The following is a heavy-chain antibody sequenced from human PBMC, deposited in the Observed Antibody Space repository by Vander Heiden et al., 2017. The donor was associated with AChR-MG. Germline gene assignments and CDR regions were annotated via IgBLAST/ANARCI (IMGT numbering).Heavy chain of an antibody. CDR3: ATTQPGKQLTDYYYGMDV. Sequence: QVQLVQSGAEVKKPGASVKVSCKASGYTFTGYYMHWVRQAPGQGLEWMGWINPNSGGTNYAQKFQGRVTMTRDTSISTAYMELSRLRSDDTAVYYCATTQPGKQLTDYYYGMDVWGQGTTVTVSS. V-gene: IGHV1-2*02. D-gene: IGHD6-13*01. CDR2: INPNSGGT. CDR1: GYTFTGYY. J-gene: IGHJ6*02.